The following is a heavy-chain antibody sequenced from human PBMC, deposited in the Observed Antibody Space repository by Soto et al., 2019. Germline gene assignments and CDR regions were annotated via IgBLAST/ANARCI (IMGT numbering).Heavy chain of an antibody. CDR1: GFTLLNDY. V-gene: IGHV1-46*01. D-gene: IGHD3-16*02. Sequence: ASVKVSCKASGFTLLNDYIHWVRQAPRQGLEWMGMINPSTGATRYSQQFRGRVTVTWDTSTSTVYMELSSLRSEDTAVYYCAKEKISKYRGLFDYWGQGALVIVAS. CDR2: INPSTGAT. J-gene: IGHJ4*02. CDR3: AKEKISKYRGLFDY.